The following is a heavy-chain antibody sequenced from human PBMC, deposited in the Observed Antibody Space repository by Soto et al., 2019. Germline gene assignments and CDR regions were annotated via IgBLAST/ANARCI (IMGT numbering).Heavy chain of an antibody. J-gene: IGHJ6*02. Sequence: PGGSLRLSCAASGFTFSDYAMSWVRQAPGKGLEWVSAIDGSSATTNYADSVKGRFTISRDNSKNTLFLHMSGLRAEDTAVYYCAKFPPIVVVPAALPRGYYGMDVWGQGTTVTVSS. D-gene: IGHD2-2*01. V-gene: IGHV3-23*01. CDR1: GFTFSDYA. CDR2: IDGSSATT. CDR3: AKFPPIVVVPAALPRGYYGMDV.